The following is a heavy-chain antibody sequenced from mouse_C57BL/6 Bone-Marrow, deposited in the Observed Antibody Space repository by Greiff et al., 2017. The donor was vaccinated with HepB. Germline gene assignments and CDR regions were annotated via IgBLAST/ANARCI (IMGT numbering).Heavy chain of an antibody. Sequence: VQLQQSGAELVRPGASVKLSCKASGYTFTDYYINWVKQRLGQGLEWIARIYPGSGNTYYNEKFKGKATLTAEKSSSTAYMQLSSLTSEDSAVYFCARGGGNYVPRFAYWGQGTLVTVSA. J-gene: IGHJ3*01. CDR1: GYTFTDYY. D-gene: IGHD2-1*01. CDR3: ARGGGNYVPRFAY. CDR2: IYPGSGNT. V-gene: IGHV1-76*01.